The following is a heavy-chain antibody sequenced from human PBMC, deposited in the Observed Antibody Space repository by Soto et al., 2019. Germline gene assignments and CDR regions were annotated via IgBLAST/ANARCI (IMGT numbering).Heavy chain of an antibody. CDR1: GGTFSSYT. Sequence: QVQLVQSGAEVKKPGSSVKVSCKASGGTFSSYTISWVRQAPGQGLEWMGRIIPILGIANYAQKFQGRVTITADKSTSTAYMELSSLRSEDTAVYYCARGVLDGAARYRYPYYYYMDVWGKGTTVTVSS. CDR3: ARGVLDGAARYRYPYYYYMDV. D-gene: IGHD6-6*01. CDR2: IIPILGIA. J-gene: IGHJ6*03. V-gene: IGHV1-69*02.